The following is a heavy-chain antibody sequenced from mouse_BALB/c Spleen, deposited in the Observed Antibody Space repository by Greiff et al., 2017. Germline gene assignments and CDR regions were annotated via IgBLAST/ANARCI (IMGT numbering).Heavy chain of an antibody. V-gene: IGHV1-7*01. D-gene: IGHD2-10*01. Sequence: QVQLQQSGAELAKPGASVKMSCKASGYTFTSYWMHWVKQRPGQGLEWIGYINPSTGYTEYNQKFKDKATLTADKSSSTAYMQLSSLTSEDSAVYYCARGFPTPWFAYWGQGTLVTVSA. J-gene: IGHJ3*01. CDR2: INPSTGYT. CDR1: GYTFTSYW. CDR3: ARGFPTPWFAY.